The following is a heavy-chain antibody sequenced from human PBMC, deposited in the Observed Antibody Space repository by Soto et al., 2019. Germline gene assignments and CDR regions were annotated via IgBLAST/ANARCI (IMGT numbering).Heavy chain of an antibody. CDR2: ISGGGGTT. Sequence: LRLSCVVSGFSFSTFAMSWVRQAPGKGLEWVSGISGGGGTTYYAASVKGRFTISRDNSKNTLYLQLNSLRAEDTAVYYCGKERGYYYYYAMDVWGQGTTVTVS. J-gene: IGHJ6*02. V-gene: IGHV3-23*01. D-gene: IGHD3-10*01. CDR3: GKERGYYYYYAMDV. CDR1: GFSFSTFA.